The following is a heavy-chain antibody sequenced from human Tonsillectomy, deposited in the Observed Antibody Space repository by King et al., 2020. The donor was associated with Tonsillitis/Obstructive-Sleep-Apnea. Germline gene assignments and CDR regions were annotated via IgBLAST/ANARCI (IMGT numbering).Heavy chain of an antibody. CDR1: GFTFSSYE. CDR2: ISSSGSTI. J-gene: IGHJ5*02. CDR3: AVNYYDSSGYYSDWFDP. D-gene: IGHD3-22*01. Sequence: VQLVESGGGLVQPGGSLRLSCAASGFTFSSYEMNWVRQAPGEGLEWVSYISSSGSTIYYADSVKGRFTISRDNAKNSLYLQMNSLRAEDTAVYYCAVNYYDSSGYYSDWFDPWGQGTLVTVSS. V-gene: IGHV3-48*03.